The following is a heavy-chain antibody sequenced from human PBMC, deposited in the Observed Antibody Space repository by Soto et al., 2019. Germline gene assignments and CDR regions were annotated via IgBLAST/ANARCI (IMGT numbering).Heavy chain of an antibody. J-gene: IGHJ5*02. D-gene: IGHD3-3*01. CDR3: AKSQSYPRITNFGVVSVLWFDP. V-gene: IGHV3-23*01. Sequence: PGGSLRLSCAASGITFGSRAMSWVRQAPGEGLEWVSTITDTGGDTKYADSVRGRFTISRDNSKNTLYLQMNSLRAEDTAVYYCAKSQSYPRITNFGVVSVLWFDPWGQGTLVTVSS. CDR2: ITDTGGDT. CDR1: GITFGSRA.